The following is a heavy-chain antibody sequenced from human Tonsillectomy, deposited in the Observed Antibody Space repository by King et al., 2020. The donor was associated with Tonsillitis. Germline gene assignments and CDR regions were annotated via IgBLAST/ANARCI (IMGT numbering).Heavy chain of an antibody. J-gene: IGHJ4*02. CDR2: IKQDGSEK. V-gene: IGHV3-7*01. Sequence: EVQLVESGGGLVQPGGSLRLSCEASGFTFSSYWMSWVRQAPGKGLEWVANIKQDGSEKYFEDSVKGRFTISRDNAKNSLYLQMNSLRAEDTAVYYCAREEGLIAVAGLNYFDYWGQGTLVTVSS. D-gene: IGHD6-19*01. CDR1: GFTFSSYW. CDR3: AREEGLIAVAGLNYFDY.